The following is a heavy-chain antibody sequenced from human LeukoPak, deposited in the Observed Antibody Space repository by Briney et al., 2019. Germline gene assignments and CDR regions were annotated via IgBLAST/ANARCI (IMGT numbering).Heavy chain of an antibody. CDR1: GYSFTSYW. J-gene: IGHJ3*02. V-gene: IGHV5-51*01. Sequence: GESLKISCKGSGYSFTSYWIGWVRQMPGKGLEWMGIIYPGDSDTRYSPSFQGQVTISADKSISTAYLQWSSLKASDTAMYYCARQHAYSYGYMGAFDIWGQGTMVTVSS. CDR3: ARQHAYSYGYMGAFDI. CDR2: IYPGDSDT. D-gene: IGHD5-18*01.